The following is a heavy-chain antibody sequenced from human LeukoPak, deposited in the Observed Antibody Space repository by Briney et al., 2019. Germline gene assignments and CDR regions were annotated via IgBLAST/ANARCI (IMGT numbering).Heavy chain of an antibody. CDR3: AREQRWGLRANLWGLFASYYTYYYMDV. V-gene: IGHV1-46*01. CDR2: INPTDGAT. Sequence: ASVKVSCKASGYTFTMYYIHWVRQAPGQGLEWMGVINPTDGATTYAQRFQGRVTKTRDMSTTTVYMDLRSLRSEDTPLYFWAREQRWGLRANLWGLFASYYTYYYMDVWGRGTTVTVSS. CDR1: GYTFTMYY. D-gene: IGHD2-21*01. J-gene: IGHJ6*03.